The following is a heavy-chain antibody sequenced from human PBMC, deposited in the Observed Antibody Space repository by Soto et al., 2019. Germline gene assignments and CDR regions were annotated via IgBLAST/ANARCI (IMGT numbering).Heavy chain of an antibody. Sequence: ASVKVSCKASGYTFTSYGISWVRQAPGQGLEWMGWISAYNGNTNYAQKLRGRVTMATDTSTSTAYMELRSLKSDDPAVDYCARDQAVLRYFDWVFMPSGYYYGMDVWGQGTTVTVSS. V-gene: IGHV1-18*04. CDR1: GYTFTSYG. CDR2: ISAYNGNT. D-gene: IGHD3-9*01. J-gene: IGHJ6*02. CDR3: ARDQAVLRYFDWVFMPSGYYYGMDV.